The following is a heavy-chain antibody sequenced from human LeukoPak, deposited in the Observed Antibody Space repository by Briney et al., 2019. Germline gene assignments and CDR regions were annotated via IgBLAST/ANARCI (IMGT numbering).Heavy chain of an antibody. CDR3: ARDTMVRGFDY. J-gene: IGHJ4*02. CDR2: IYYSGST. V-gene: IGHV4-59*01. CDR1: GGSISSYY. D-gene: IGHD3-10*01. Sequence: TSETLSLTCTVSGGSISSYYWSWIRQPPGKGLEWIGYIYYSGSTNYNPSLKSRVTISVDASKNQFSLKLSSVTAADTAVYYCARDTMVRGFDYWGQGTLVTVSS.